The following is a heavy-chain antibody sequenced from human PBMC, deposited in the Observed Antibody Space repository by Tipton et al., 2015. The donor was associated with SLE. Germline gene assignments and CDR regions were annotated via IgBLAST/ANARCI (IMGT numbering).Heavy chain of an antibody. CDR1: GGSISSYY. D-gene: IGHD4-17*01. CDR3: ARAKTTAGAFDV. Sequence: TLSLTCTVSGGSISSYYWSWIRQPPGKGLEWIGYIYTTGSTYYNPSLKSRVTVSVDTSKDHFSLRLISVTAADTAVYYCARAKTTAGAFDVWGQGTVVTVS. V-gene: IGHV4-4*08. CDR2: IYTTGST. J-gene: IGHJ3*01.